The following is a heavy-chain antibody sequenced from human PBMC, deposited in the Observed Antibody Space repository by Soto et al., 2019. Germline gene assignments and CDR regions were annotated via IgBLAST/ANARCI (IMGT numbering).Heavy chain of an antibody. CDR3: AKSVVVPAAKIYYYYNMDV. CDR1: GFTFSSYA. CDR2: ISGSGGST. J-gene: IGHJ6*02. D-gene: IGHD2-15*01. V-gene: IGHV3-23*01. Sequence: EVQLLESGGGLVQPGGSLRLSCAASGFTFSSYAMSWVRQAPGKGREWVSAISGSGGSTYYADSVKGRFTISRDDSKNTLYLQMNSLRPEDTAEYSCAKSVVVPAAKIYYYYNMDVWCQGTTVTVSS.